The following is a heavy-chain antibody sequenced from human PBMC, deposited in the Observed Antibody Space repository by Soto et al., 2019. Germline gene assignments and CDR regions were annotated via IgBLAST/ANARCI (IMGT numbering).Heavy chain of an antibody. CDR2: ISYDGSNK. CDR3: AKDLGTNYYYMDV. V-gene: IGHV3-30*18. Sequence: GGSLILSCAAAGFPFSSYVMHWVRQAPGKGLEWVAVISYDGSNKYYADSVKGRFTISRDNSKNTLYLQMNSLRAEDTAVYYCAKDLGTNYYYMDVWGKGTTVTVSS. J-gene: IGHJ6*03. CDR1: GFPFSSYV. D-gene: IGHD2-8*01.